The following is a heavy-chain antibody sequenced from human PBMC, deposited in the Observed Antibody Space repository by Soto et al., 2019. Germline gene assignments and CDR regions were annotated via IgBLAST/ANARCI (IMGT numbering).Heavy chain of an antibody. CDR2: INTDTGAT. J-gene: IGHJ4*02. CDR1: GYTFTDNS. Sequence: QVQLVQSGGELRKPGASVKVSCKASGYTFTDNSITWVRQAPGQGLEWMGWINTDTGATRSTQKLQDRVTMTTDTATSTAYLELTGLRSDDTAIYYCARGGGYAVDFWGQGTLVAVSS. D-gene: IGHD5-12*01. V-gene: IGHV1-18*01. CDR3: ARGGGYAVDF.